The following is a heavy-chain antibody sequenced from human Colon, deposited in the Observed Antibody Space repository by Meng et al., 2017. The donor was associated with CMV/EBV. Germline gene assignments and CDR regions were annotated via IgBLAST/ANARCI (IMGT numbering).Heavy chain of an antibody. CDR3: ARDQYYDILTGNYDY. J-gene: IGHJ4*02. D-gene: IGHD3-9*01. CDR1: GYTFTGYY. V-gene: IGHV1-18*04. CDR2: INIYNGNT. Sequence: ASVKVSCKASGYTFTGYYIHWVRQAPGQGLEWMGWINIYNGNTKYEGRFQDRVTMTRDTSTNTAYLELRSLTLDDTAVYFCARDQYYDILTGNYDYWGQGTLVTVSS.